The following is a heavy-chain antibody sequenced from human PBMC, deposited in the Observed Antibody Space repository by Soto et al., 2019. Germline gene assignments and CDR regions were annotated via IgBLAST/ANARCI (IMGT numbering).Heavy chain of an antibody. V-gene: IGHV4-34*01. D-gene: IGHD1-1*01. CDR2: MSHSGGT. Sequence: QVQLQQWGAGLLKPSETLSLTCAVYGGFVSSGSYYWSWIRQPPGKGLEWIGAMSHSGGTHFNQSLKSRVTIAVDTSKNQFSLKMSSVTAADTALYYCARVERGTATTVVDAFDIWGPGTMVTVSS. CDR1: GGFVSSGSYY. J-gene: IGHJ3*02. CDR3: ARVERGTATTVVDAFDI.